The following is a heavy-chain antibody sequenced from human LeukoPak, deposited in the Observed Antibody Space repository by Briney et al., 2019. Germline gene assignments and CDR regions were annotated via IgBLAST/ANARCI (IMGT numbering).Heavy chain of an antibody. CDR3: AVGGVYLRGGAEAFDI. Sequence: SETLSLTCAVSGGSISSSNCWSWVRQPPGKGLEWIGEIYHSGSTNYNPSLKSRVTISVDKSKNQFSLKLSPVTAADTAVYYCAVGGVYLRGGAEAFDIWGQGTMVTVSS. D-gene: IGHD3-10*01. V-gene: IGHV4-4*02. J-gene: IGHJ3*02. CDR2: IYHSGST. CDR1: GGSISSSNC.